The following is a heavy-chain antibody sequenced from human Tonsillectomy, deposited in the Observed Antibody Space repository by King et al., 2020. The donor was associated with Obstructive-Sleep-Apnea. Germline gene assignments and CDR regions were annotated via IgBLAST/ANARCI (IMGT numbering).Heavy chain of an antibody. V-gene: IGHV4-31*03. D-gene: IGHD1-26*01. Sequence: QLQESGPGLVKPSQTLSLTCTVSGGSISSGGYYWSWIRQHPGKGLEWIGYIYYIGSTYYNPSLKSRVTISVDTSKNQFSLKLSSVTAADTAVYYCARELDSGSYYLGSYFDYWGQGTLVTVSS. CDR1: GGSISSGGYY. CDR2: IYYIGST. J-gene: IGHJ4*02. CDR3: ARELDSGSYYLGSYFDY.